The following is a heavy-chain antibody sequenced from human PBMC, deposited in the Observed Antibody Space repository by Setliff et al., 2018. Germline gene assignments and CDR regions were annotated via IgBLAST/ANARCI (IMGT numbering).Heavy chain of an antibody. CDR2: IYFGGNT. CDR1: GGSISDNGYF. Sequence: PSETLSLTCTVPGGSISDNGYFWGWVRQPPGKGLEWIGNIYFGGNTYFNPSFNRRVTMSIDTSNSQFSLKLSSVTAADTAIYYCARDASASDGRNAFDIWGQGTMVTVSS. CDR3: ARDASASDGRNAFDI. J-gene: IGHJ3*02. D-gene: IGHD1-26*01. V-gene: IGHV4-39*07.